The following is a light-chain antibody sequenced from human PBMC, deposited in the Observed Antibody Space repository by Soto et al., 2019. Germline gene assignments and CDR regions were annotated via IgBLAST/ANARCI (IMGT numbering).Light chain of an antibody. CDR3: SSYAGSNVVV. J-gene: IGLJ2*01. CDR2: EVS. Sequence: ALTQPPSASGSPGQSVTISCTGTSSDVGGYNYVSWYQQHPGKAPKLMIYEVSKRPSGVPDRFSGSKSGNTASLTVSGLQAEDEADYYCSSYAGSNVVVFGGGTKLTVL. V-gene: IGLV2-8*01. CDR1: SSDVGGYNY.